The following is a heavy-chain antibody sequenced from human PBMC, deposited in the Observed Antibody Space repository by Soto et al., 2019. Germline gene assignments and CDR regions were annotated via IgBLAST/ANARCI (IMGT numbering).Heavy chain of an antibody. CDR3: ARDRLMATAGTARPYFGLDV. J-gene: IGHJ6*01. CDR1: GGSIRSGGYY. CDR2: IYYSGNT. V-gene: IGHV4-31*03. Sequence: SETLSLTCTFSGGSIRSGGYYWSWVRQNPRRGLEWIGNIYYSGNTYYNPSLKSRLTISVDTSKNQFSLNLSSVTAADTAVYYCARDRLMATAGTARPYFGLDVWGQG. D-gene: IGHD2-8*01.